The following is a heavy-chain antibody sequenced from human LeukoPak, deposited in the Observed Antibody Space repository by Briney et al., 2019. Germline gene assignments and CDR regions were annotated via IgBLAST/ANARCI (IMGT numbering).Heavy chain of an antibody. D-gene: IGHD6-13*01. J-gene: IGHJ4*02. CDR2: FRGRGGSR. CDR3: AKLRGRAAAGPFYY. Sequence: GGSLRLSCAASGFTFSSYAMSWVRQAPGKGLECISGFRGRGGSRYYAASVKGRFTISRDNSKNTLYLQMNSLRAEDTAVYYCAKLRGRAAAGPFYYWGQRTLGTVSS. CDR1: GFTFSSYA. V-gene: IGHV3-23*01.